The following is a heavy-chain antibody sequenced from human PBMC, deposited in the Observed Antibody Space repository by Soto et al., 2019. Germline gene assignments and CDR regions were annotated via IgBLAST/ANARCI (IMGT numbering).Heavy chain of an antibody. Sequence: GGSLRLSCAASGFTVSSNYMSWVRQAPGKGLEWVSVIYSGGSTYYADSVKGRFTISRDNSKNTLYLQMNSLRAEDTAVYYCARARDDFWSGYSQSYYMDVWGKGTTVTVPS. D-gene: IGHD3-3*01. CDR2: IYSGGST. J-gene: IGHJ6*03. V-gene: IGHV3-66*01. CDR3: ARARDDFWSGYSQSYYMDV. CDR1: GFTVSSNY.